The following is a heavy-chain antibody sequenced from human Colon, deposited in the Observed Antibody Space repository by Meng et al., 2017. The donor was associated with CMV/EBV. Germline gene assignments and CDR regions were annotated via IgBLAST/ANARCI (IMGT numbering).Heavy chain of an antibody. V-gene: IGHV3-23*01. CDR1: GLTFTRSA. Sequence: GESLKIFCAASGLTFTRSALGWVRQAPGKGLEWVPTITGSSHTTYYAVSVKGRVIISRDNPKNTVYLEMNSLKPEDTAKYYCVRDHRKGRIRVGMDVWGQGTTVTVSS. CDR2: ITGSSHTT. D-gene: IGHD1-14*01. CDR3: VRDHRKGRIRVGMDV. J-gene: IGHJ6*02.